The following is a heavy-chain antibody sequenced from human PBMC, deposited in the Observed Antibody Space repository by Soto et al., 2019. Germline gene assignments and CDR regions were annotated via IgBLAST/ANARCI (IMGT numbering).Heavy chain of an antibody. V-gene: IGHV4-39*01. D-gene: IGHD2-21*01. CDR2: IFYSGST. CDR1: GGSISTSRSY. J-gene: IGHJ5*02. Sequence: SETLSLTCNVSGGSISTSRSYWAWIRQPPGKGLEWLANIFYSGSTYYNPSLASRVTVSIDTSKNEFSLKLRSVTAADTAVYYCARQPTTGDTDLWFDPWGQGTLVTVSS. CDR3: ARQPTTGDTDLWFDP.